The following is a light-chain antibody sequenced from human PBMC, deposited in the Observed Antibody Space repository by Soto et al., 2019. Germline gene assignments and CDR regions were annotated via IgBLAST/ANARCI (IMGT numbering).Light chain of an antibody. Sequence: DIQMTQSPSTLSASVGDRVAITCRASQDISKWLAWYQQKPGKPPKLLIYDDSGLDSGVPSRFSGSGYGTEFPLTISGLQPEDFETFYYQQYDSSPWTFGPGTKVDIK. V-gene: IGKV1-5*01. CDR3: QQYDSSPWT. CDR2: DDS. J-gene: IGKJ1*01. CDR1: QDISKW.